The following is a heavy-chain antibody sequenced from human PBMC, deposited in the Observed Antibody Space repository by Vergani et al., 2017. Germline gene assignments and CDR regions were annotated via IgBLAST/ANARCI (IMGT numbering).Heavy chain of an antibody. Sequence: QVQLVQSGAEVKKPGASVKVSCKASGYTFTSYGISWVRQAPGQGLEWMGWISAYNGNTNYAQKLQGRVTMTTDTSTSTSYMELRGLRPYDTAVYYCAGERGRPQLVPPLDYWGQGTLVTASS. CDR2: ISAYNGNT. CDR3: AGERGRPQLVPPLDY. V-gene: IGHV1-18*04. CDR1: GYTFTSYG. J-gene: IGHJ4*02. D-gene: IGHD1-1*01.